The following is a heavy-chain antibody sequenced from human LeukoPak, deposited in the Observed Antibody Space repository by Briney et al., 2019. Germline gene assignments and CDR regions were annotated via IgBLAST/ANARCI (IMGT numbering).Heavy chain of an antibody. Sequence: ASVKVPCKASGYTFTGYYMHWVRQAPGQGLEWMGWINPNSGGTNYAQKFQGRVTMTRDTSISTAYMELSRLRSDDTAVYYCARDEYAGAPFDYWGQGTLVTVSS. CDR1: GYTFTGYY. J-gene: IGHJ4*02. V-gene: IGHV1-2*02. D-gene: IGHD1-26*01. CDR2: INPNSGGT. CDR3: ARDEYAGAPFDY.